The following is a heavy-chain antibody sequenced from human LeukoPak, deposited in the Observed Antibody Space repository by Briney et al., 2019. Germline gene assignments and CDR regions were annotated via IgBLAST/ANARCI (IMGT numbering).Heavy chain of an antibody. D-gene: IGHD2/OR15-2a*01. CDR3: ARGSTFSWPYYYYGMDV. CDR2: ISYDGSNK. CDR1: GFTFSNYA. J-gene: IGHJ6*02. Sequence: GGSLRLSCAASGFTFSNYAMHWVRQAPGKGLEWVAVISYDGSNKYYADSVKGRFTISRDNSKNTLYLQMNSLRAEDTAVYYCARGSTFSWPYYYYGMDVWGQGTTVTVSS. V-gene: IGHV3-30*04.